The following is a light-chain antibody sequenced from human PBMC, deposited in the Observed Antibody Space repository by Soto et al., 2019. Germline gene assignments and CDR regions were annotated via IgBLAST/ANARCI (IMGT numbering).Light chain of an antibody. Sequence: QSVLTQPPSASGSPGQSVTISCTGTRNDIGAYEFVSWYQHHPGKAPKLIIYEVVQRPSGVPDRFSGSKSGNTASLTVSGLQAEDEADYYCSSYTSSSTYVFATGTKVTVL. CDR2: EVV. V-gene: IGLV2-8*01. J-gene: IGLJ1*01. CDR3: SSYTSSSTYV. CDR1: RNDIGAYEF.